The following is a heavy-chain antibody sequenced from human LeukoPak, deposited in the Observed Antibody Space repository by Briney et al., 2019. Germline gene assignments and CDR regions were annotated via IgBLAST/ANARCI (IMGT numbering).Heavy chain of an antibody. CDR2: FDPEDGET. Sequence: ASVKVSCKASGYTFTSYGISWVRQAPGKGLEWMGGFDPEDGETIYAQKFQGRVTMTEDTSTDTAYMELSSLRSEDTAVYYCATEAGSSWYFDYWGQGTLVTVSS. D-gene: IGHD6-13*01. V-gene: IGHV1-24*01. CDR3: ATEAGSSWYFDY. CDR1: GYTFTSYG. J-gene: IGHJ4*02.